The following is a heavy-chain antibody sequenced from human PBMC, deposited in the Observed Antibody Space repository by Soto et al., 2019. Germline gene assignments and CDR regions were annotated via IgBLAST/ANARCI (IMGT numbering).Heavy chain of an antibody. CDR3: AREETRHGYNLYYFDY. V-gene: IGHV6-1*01. Sequence: SQTLSLTWAISGDSVSSNSAAWNWIRQSPSRGLEWLGRTYYRSKWYNDYAVSVKSRITINPDTSKNQFSLQLNSVTPEDTAVYYCAREETRHGYNLYYFDYWGQGTLVTV. D-gene: IGHD5-12*01. J-gene: IGHJ4*02. CDR1: GDSVSSNSAA. CDR2: TYYRSKWYN.